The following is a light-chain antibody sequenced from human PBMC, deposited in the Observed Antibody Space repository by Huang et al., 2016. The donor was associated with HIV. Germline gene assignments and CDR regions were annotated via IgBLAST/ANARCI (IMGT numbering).Light chain of an antibody. V-gene: IGKV3-15*01. Sequence: ETVMTQSPAILSVSPGERATLSCRASQSVSGNLAWYQQKPGQPPRLLIYGASTRATGIPPRFSGTGSGAECTLTISGLQSEDFAIYYCQQYNNWPPRYTFGQGTRLEIK. CDR1: QSVSGN. J-gene: IGKJ2*01. CDR2: GAS. CDR3: QQYNNWPPRYT.